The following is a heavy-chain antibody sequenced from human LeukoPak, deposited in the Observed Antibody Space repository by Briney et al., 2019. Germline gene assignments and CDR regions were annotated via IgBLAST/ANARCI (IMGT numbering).Heavy chain of an antibody. Sequence: GGSLRLSCAASGFTFSSYSMNWVRQAPGKGLEWVSSISSSSSYIYYADSVKGRFTISRDNAKNSLYLQMNSLRAEDTAVYYCARISDRSGYAGAFDIWGQGTMVTVSS. CDR3: ARISDRSGYAGAFDI. J-gene: IGHJ3*02. D-gene: IGHD3-22*01. CDR2: ISSSSSYI. V-gene: IGHV3-21*01. CDR1: GFTFSSYS.